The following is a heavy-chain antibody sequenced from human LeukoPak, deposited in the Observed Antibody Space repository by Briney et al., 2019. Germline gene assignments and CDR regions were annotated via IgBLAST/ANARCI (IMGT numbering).Heavy chain of an antibody. Sequence: QSGRSLRLSCAASGFTFTSYGMHWVRQAPGKGLEWVAVIWYDGSNKYYADSVKGRFTISRDNSKNTLYLQMNSLRAEDTAVYYCARVPYSSGWYYFDYWGQGTLVTVSS. V-gene: IGHV3-33*08. D-gene: IGHD6-19*01. CDR3: ARVPYSSGWYYFDY. J-gene: IGHJ4*02. CDR2: IWYDGSNK. CDR1: GFTFTSYG.